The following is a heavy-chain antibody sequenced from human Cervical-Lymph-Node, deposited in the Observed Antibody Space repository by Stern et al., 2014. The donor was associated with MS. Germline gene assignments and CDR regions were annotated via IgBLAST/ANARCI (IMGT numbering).Heavy chain of an antibody. J-gene: IGHJ3*02. V-gene: IGHV5-10-1*03. CDR3: ARRCSRRIDAFDI. Sequence: EVQLVESGAEVKKPGESLRISCKGSGYSFTSYWVSWGRQMPGKCLECMGRIETSASYTNYSPSFQGHVTISADKSISTAYLQWSSLKASDTAMYYCARRCSRRIDAFDIWGQGTMVTVSS. CDR1: GYSFTSYW. CDR2: IETSASYT. D-gene: IGHD2-15*01.